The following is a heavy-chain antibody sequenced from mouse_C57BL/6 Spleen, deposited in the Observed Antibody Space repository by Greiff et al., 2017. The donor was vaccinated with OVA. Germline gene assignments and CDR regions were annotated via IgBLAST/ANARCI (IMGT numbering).Heavy chain of an antibody. CDR1: GFTFSDYY. CDR3: ARATYYYGSSHFDY. V-gene: IGHV5-16*01. D-gene: IGHD1-1*01. CDR2: INYDGSST. Sequence: EVKLVESEGGLVQPGSSMKLSCTASGFTFSDYYMAWVRQVPEKGLEWVANINYDGSSTYYLDSLKSRFIISRDNAKNILYLQMSSLKSEVTATYYCARATYYYGSSHFDYWGQGTTLTVSS. J-gene: IGHJ2*01.